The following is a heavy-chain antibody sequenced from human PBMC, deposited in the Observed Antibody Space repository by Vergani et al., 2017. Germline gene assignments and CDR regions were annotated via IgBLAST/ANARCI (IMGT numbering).Heavy chain of an antibody. CDR3: ARCFRDEGMIYGGTVENWFDP. CDR2: IYYSENK. J-gene: IGHJ5*02. D-gene: IGHD3-22*01. V-gene: IGHV4-39*01. CDR1: EFTFSNYA. Sequence: QLLESGGGLVQPGGSLRLTCAASEFTFSNYAMNWVRQSPGKGLEWIGSIYYSENKFYNPSLESRVTLSIDTTKNQFSLKLKSVTAADTAVYYCARCFRDEGMIYGGTVENWFDPWGQGTLVTVSS.